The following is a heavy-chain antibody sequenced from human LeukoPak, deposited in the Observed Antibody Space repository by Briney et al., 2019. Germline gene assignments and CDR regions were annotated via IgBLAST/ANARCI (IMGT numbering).Heavy chain of an antibody. Sequence: PGGSLRLSCAASGITFSSYWMHWVRQAPGKGLMWVSRINSDGSTTYYADSVKGRFTISRDNAKNTLYLQMNSLRAEDTAVYYCAKRPGVRGYGDYAESVLYYYMDVWGKGTTVTVSS. CDR2: INSDGSTT. D-gene: IGHD4-17*01. V-gene: IGHV3-74*01. CDR1: GITFSSYW. J-gene: IGHJ6*03. CDR3: AKRPGVRGYGDYAESVLYYYMDV.